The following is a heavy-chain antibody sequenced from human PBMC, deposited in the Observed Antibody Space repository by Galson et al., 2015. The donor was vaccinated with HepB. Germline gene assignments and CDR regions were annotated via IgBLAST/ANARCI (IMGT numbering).Heavy chain of an antibody. CDR1: GSTFSSYA. Sequence: SLRLSCAASGSTFSSYAMHWVRQAPGKGLEYVSAISSNGGSTYYADSVKGRFTISRDNSKNTLYLQMSSLRAEDTAVYYCMKVLGGSSWTYYYYYGMDVWGQGTTVTVSS. CDR3: MKVLGGSSWTYYYYYGMDV. J-gene: IGHJ6*02. CDR2: ISSNGGST. V-gene: IGHV3-64D*06. D-gene: IGHD6-13*01.